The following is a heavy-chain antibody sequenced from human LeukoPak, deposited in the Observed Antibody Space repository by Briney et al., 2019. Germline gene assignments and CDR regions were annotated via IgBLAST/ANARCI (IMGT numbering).Heavy chain of an antibody. V-gene: IGHV4-39*01. CDR2: IYYSGST. J-gene: IGHJ4*02. CDR1: GGSISSYY. D-gene: IGHD6-19*01. Sequence: SETLSLTCTVSGGSISSYYWSWIRQPPGKGLEWIGSIYYSGSTYYNPSLKSRVTISVDTSKNQFSLKLSSVTAADTAVYYCARQDIKQWLGTYYFDYWGQGTLVTVSS. CDR3: ARQDIKQWLGTYYFDY.